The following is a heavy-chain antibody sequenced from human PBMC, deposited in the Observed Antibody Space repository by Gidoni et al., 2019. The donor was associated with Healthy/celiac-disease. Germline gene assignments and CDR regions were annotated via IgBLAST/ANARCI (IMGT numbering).Heavy chain of an antibody. CDR1: GLSLRTSGMC. Sequence: QVTLRESGPALVKPTQTLTLTCTFSGLSLRTSGMCVSWIRQPPGKALEWLARIDWDDDKYYSTSLKTRLTISKDTSKNQVVLTMTNMDPVDTATYYCARIAGSSSSSVGFDYWGQGTLVTVSS. J-gene: IGHJ4*02. CDR2: IDWDDDK. V-gene: IGHV2-70*15. D-gene: IGHD6-6*01. CDR3: ARIAGSSSSSVGFDY.